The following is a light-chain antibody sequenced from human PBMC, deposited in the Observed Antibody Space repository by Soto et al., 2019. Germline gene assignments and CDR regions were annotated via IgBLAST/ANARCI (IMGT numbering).Light chain of an antibody. J-gene: IGKJ2*01. V-gene: IGKV3-15*01. CDR1: QSVSTN. Sequence: EIVMTQSPATLSVSPGESATLSCRASQSVSTNLAWYQQRPGQAPSLVIYGASARATGVPARFSGGGSGTELTLTISSLQSEDFAVYYCQHSNSWPFTFGQGTKLEIK. CDR2: GAS. CDR3: QHSNSWPFT.